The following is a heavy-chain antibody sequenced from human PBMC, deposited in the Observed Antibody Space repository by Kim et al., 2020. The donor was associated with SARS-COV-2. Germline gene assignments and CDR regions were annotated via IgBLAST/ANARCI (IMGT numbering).Heavy chain of an antibody. CDR3: ARGNLVNLIVVVNNWFDP. V-gene: IGHV4-34*01. J-gene: IGHJ5*02. CDR2: IDHSGST. Sequence: SETLSLTCAVNGGSLSGYYWGWIRQPPGKGLEWIGEIDHSGSTYHNPSLKHRVTISLDTSSNHVSLQLNSVTAADTAVYYCARGNLVNLIVVVNNWFDP. D-gene: IGHD3-22*01. CDR1: GGSLSGYY.